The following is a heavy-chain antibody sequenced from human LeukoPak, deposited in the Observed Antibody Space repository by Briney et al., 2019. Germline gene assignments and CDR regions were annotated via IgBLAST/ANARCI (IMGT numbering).Heavy chain of an antibody. CDR3: VKVGSGWYDFDS. Sequence: GGSLRLSCAASGFTFDDYATHWVRQAPGKGLEWVSLISGDGGSIKYADSVKGRFTISRDNSKNSLYLQMNSLKTEDTAFYYRVKVGSGWYDFDSWGQGSLVTVSS. CDR1: GFTFDDYA. D-gene: IGHD6-19*01. CDR2: ISGDGGSI. J-gene: IGHJ4*02. V-gene: IGHV3-43*02.